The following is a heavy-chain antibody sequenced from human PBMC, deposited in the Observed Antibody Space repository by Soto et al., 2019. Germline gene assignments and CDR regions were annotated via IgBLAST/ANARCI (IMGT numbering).Heavy chain of an antibody. CDR2: ISYDGSNK. V-gene: IGHV3-30-3*01. D-gene: IGHD3-22*01. CDR3: ARDTIAAPHYYDSSGYYSGAFDI. Sequence: HPGGSLRLSCAASGFTFSSYAMHWVRQAPGKGLEWVAVISYDGSNKYYADSVKGRFTISRDNSKNALYLQMNSLRAEDTAVYYCARDTIAAPHYYDSSGYYSGAFDIWGQGTMVTVSS. J-gene: IGHJ3*02. CDR1: GFTFSSYA.